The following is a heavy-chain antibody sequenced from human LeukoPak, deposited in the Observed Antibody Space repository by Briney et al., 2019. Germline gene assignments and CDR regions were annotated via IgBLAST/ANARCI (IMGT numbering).Heavy chain of an antibody. Sequence: PGGSLRLSCAASGFTFSSYSMNWARQAPGKGLEWVSYISSSSSTIHYADSVKGRFTISRDNAKNSLYLQMNSLRAEDTAVYYCASPHAAAGDHQYFQHWGQGTLVTVSS. D-gene: IGHD6-13*01. J-gene: IGHJ1*01. CDR2: ISSSSSTI. CDR1: GFTFSSYS. CDR3: ASPHAAAGDHQYFQH. V-gene: IGHV3-48*04.